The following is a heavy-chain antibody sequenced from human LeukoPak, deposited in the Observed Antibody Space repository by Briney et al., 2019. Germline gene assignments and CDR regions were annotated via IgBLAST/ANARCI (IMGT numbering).Heavy chain of an antibody. V-gene: IGHV3-30*02. Sequence: GGSLRLSCAASGFTFSSYGMHWVRQAPGKGLEWVAFIRYDGSNKYYADSVKGRFTISRDNYKNTLYLQMNSLRAEDTAVYYCAKDSDRLLLWFGELFNWFDPWGQGTLVTVSS. CDR2: IRYDGSNK. CDR3: AKDSDRLLLWFGELFNWFDP. CDR1: GFTFSSYG. D-gene: IGHD3-10*01. J-gene: IGHJ5*02.